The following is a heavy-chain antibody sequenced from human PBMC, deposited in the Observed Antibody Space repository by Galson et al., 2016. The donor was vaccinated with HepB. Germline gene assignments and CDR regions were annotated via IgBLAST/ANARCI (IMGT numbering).Heavy chain of an antibody. D-gene: IGHD4-17*01. CDR1: GFTFSDYY. CDR2: IDSSGTTI. J-gene: IGHJ4*02. CDR3: ARGLYYGDYAPHY. Sequence: SLRLSCAASGFTFSDYYMNWIRQAPGKGLECISYIDSSGTTIYYSDSVKGRFTVSRDNAKSSLYLQMNSLRVEDTAVYYCARGLYYGDYAPHYWGQGTLATVSS. V-gene: IGHV3-11*01.